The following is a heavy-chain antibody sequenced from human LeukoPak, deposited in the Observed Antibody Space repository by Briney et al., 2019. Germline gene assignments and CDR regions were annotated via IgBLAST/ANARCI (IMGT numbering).Heavy chain of an antibody. J-gene: IGHJ4*02. D-gene: IGHD4-17*01. CDR2: INPNSGDT. Sequence: GASVKVSCKASGYTFTGYYMHWVQQAPGQGLEWMGWINPNSGDTNYAQKFQGRVTMTRDTSISTAYMELSRLRSDDKAVYYCGTYGDRVEGFDYWGQGTLVTVSS. CDR1: GYTFTGYY. V-gene: IGHV1-2*02. CDR3: GTYGDRVEGFDY.